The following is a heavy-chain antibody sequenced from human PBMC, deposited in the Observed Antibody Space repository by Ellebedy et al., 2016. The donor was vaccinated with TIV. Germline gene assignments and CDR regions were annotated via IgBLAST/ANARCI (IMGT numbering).Heavy chain of an antibody. Sequence: GESLKISCATSGFSVSGMHWVRQAPGQGLEWVAFVRSDGTTKYYMDSVKGRFTISRDSSKNTLDLQMNSLRTEETGVYYCVKGAYPVPTVMAVWGQGTMVTVSS. CDR3: VKGAYPVPTVMAV. J-gene: IGHJ6*02. CDR1: GFSVSG. CDR2: VRSDGTTK. D-gene: IGHD3-16*01. V-gene: IGHV3-30*02.